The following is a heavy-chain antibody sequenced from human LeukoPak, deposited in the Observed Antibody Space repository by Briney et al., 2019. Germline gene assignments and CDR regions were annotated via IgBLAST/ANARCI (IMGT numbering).Heavy chain of an antibody. Sequence: SETLSLTCSVSGDSISTTNFYWGRIRQSPGKGLGWIGSIFYSGTTYYPPSLKSRVTLSLDTYKNQFSLRLTSVTAADTAVYFCARQIAVVEPTDPNWFDSWGQGILVTVSS. CDR1: GDSISTTNFY. J-gene: IGHJ5*01. CDR2: IFYSGTT. CDR3: ARQIAVVEPTDPNWFDS. D-gene: IGHD2-21*01. V-gene: IGHV4-39*07.